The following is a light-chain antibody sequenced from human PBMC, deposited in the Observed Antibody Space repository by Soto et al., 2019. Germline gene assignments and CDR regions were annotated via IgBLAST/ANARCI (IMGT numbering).Light chain of an antibody. V-gene: IGLV4-69*01. CDR2: LNSDGSH. J-gene: IGLJ3*02. CDR3: QTWVTGIQV. CDR1: SGHISYA. Sequence: QLVLTQSPSASASLGASVKLTCTLSSGHISYAIAWHQQQPEKGPRYLMKLNSDGSHSKGDGIPDRFSGSSSGAERYLTISSLQSEDEADYYCQTWVTGIQVFGGGTKPTVL.